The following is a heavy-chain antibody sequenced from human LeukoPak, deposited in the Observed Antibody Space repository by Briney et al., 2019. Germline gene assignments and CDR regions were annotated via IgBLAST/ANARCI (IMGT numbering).Heavy chain of an antibody. CDR1: GFTFSSYS. V-gene: IGHV3-48*01. D-gene: IGHD3-3*01. CDR3: ARGGVVTDAFDI. J-gene: IGHJ3*02. CDR2: ISSSSTI. Sequence: GGSLRLSCAASGFTFSSYSMNWVRQAPGKGLEWVSYISSSSTIYYADSVKGRFTISRDNAKNSLYLQMNSLRAEDTAVYYCARGGVVTDAFDIWGQGTMVTISS.